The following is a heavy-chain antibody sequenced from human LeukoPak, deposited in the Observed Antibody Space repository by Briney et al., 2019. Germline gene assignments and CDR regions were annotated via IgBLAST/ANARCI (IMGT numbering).Heavy chain of an antibody. CDR1: GFTFSSSG. CDR3: AKPYCTSTSCYFIFDY. V-gene: IGHV3-30*02. CDR2: IRYDGSNK. J-gene: IGHJ4*02. D-gene: IGHD2-2*01. Sequence: PGGSLRLSCAASGFTFSSSGMHWVRQAPGKGLEWVAFIRYDGSNKYYADSVKGRFTISRDNSKNTLYLQMNSLRAEDTAVYYCAKPYCTSTSCYFIFDYWGQGTLVTVSS.